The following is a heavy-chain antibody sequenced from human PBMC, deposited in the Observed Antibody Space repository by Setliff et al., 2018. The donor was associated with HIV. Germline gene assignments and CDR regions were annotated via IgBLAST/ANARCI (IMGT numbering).Heavy chain of an antibody. J-gene: IGHJ3*02. V-gene: IGHV1-8*02. CDR1: GYTFTSYD. Sequence: ASVKVSCKASGYTFTSYDINWVRQATGQGLEWMGWMNPNSGNTGYAQKFQGRVTMTRDTSISTAYMELSSLRSEDTAVYYCARVQDKYCTHGVCSGFDIWGQGTMVTVSS. CDR2: MNPNSGNT. CDR3: ARVQDKYCTHGVCSGFDI. D-gene: IGHD2-8*01.